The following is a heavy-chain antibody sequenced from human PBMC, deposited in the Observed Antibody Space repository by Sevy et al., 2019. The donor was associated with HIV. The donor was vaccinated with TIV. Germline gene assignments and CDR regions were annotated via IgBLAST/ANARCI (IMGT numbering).Heavy chain of an antibody. D-gene: IGHD3-22*01. J-gene: IGHJ3*02. CDR2: IYGTAGVT. V-gene: IGHV3-23*01. Sequence: GGSLRLSCAASGITFSSYAMNWVRQAPGKGLEWVSTIYGTAGVTYYADSVKGRFTISGDNSKNTLFLQMNSLRAEDTAIYYCAGGRYDSSGSFDAFDIWGQGTMVTVSS. CDR1: GITFSSYA. CDR3: AGGRYDSSGSFDAFDI.